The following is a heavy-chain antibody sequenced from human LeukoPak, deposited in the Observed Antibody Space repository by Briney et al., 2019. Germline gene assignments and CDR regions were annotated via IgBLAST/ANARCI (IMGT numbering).Heavy chain of an antibody. D-gene: IGHD2-21*01. CDR1: GFTVSSNY. CDR2: IYSGGST. J-gene: IGHJ4*02. Sequence: GGSLRLSCAASGFTVSSNYMSWVRQAPGKGLEWVSVIYSGGSTYYAASVKGRFTISRDNSKNTLYLQMNSLRAEDTAVYYCAGGRLAYFSFDYWGQGTLVTVSS. V-gene: IGHV3-53*01. CDR3: AGGRLAYFSFDY.